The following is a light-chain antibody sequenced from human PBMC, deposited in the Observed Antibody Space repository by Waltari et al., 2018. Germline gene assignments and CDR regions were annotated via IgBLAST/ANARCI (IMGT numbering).Light chain of an antibody. CDR3: SSYTGGNDVG. V-gene: IGLV2-8*01. CDR1: RTAVGVYNH. Sequence: QSALTQPPSASGSPGQSVTIPCTGTRTAVGVYNHVPWYQQHPVNAPKPMIYEVTKRPPGVPDRFSGSKSGNTASLTVSGLQAEDEAYYYCSSYTGGNDVGFGGGTKLTVL. J-gene: IGLJ2*01. CDR2: EVT.